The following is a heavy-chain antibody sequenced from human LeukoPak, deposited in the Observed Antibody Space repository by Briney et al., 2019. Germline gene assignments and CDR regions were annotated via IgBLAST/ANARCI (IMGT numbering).Heavy chain of an antibody. CDR1: GFTFSSYS. J-gene: IGHJ6*03. V-gene: IGHV3-48*01. Sequence: PGGSLRLSCAASGFTFSSYSMNWVRQAPGKGLEWVSYISSSSSTINYADSVKGRFTISRDNAKNSLYLQMNSLRAEDTAVYYCARTPLGYCSSTSCYDGYYYMDVWGKGTTVTVSS. D-gene: IGHD2-2*01. CDR3: ARTPLGYCSSTSCYDGYYYMDV. CDR2: ISSSSSTI.